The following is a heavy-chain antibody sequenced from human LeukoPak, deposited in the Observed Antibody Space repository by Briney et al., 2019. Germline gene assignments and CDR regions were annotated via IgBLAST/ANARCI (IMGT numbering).Heavy chain of an antibody. D-gene: IGHD6-19*01. CDR3: AGHPNSGWTYYFDF. J-gene: IGHJ4*02. CDR2: INHSGST. Sequence: SETLSLTCAVYGGSFSGYYWSWIRQPPGKGLEWIGDINHSGSTSYNPSLESRVSISVETSKNQFSLSLSSVTAADTAVYYCAGHPNSGWTYYFDFWGQGTLVTVSS. V-gene: IGHV4-34*01. CDR1: GGSFSGYY.